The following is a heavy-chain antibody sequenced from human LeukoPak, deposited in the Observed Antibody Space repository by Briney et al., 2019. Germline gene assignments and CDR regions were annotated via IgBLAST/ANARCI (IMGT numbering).Heavy chain of an antibody. V-gene: IGHV3-30*04. CDR1: GFTFSSYA. J-gene: IGHJ4*02. Sequence: GGSLRLSCAASGFTFSSYAMHWVRQAPGKGLEWVAVISYDGSNKYYADSVKGRFTISRDNSKNTPYLQMNSLRAEDTAVYYCARDGLLWWFDYWGQGTLVTVSS. CDR3: ARDGLLWWFDY. CDR2: ISYDGSNK. D-gene: IGHD2-21*01.